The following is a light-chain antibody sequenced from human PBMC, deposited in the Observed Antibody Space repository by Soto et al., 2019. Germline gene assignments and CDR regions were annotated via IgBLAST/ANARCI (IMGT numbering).Light chain of an antibody. Sequence: DIVMTQSPLSLPVTPGEPASISCRSSQSLLHSNGYNYLDWYLQKPGQSPQLLIYLGSNRASGVPDRFSGSGSGTDFTLKISRVEADDVGVYYCMQALQTPRIFGQGTRLEIK. CDR2: LGS. CDR3: MQALQTPRI. J-gene: IGKJ5*01. V-gene: IGKV2-28*01. CDR1: QSLLHSNGYNY.